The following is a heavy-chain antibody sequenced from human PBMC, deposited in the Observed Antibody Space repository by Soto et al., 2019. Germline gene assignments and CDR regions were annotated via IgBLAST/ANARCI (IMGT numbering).Heavy chain of an antibody. CDR1: GYTFTSYD. Sequence: QVQLVQSGAEVKKPGASVKVSCKASGYTFTSYDINWVRQAAGQGLERMGWMNPDSGKTGYAQMFQGRVTMTRNTSLRTAYMELSSLRFEDTAVYYCARSGIGDASDVWGQGTTVSVSS. V-gene: IGHV1-8*02. J-gene: IGHJ6*02. CDR3: ARSGIGDASDV. D-gene: IGHD6-25*01. CDR2: MNPDSGKT.